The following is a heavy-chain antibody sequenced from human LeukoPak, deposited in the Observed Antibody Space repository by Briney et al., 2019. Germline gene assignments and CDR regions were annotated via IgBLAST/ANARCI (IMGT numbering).Heavy chain of an antibody. V-gene: IGHV3-9*01. D-gene: IGHD2-15*01. Sequence: GRSLRLSCAASGFTFDDYAMHWVRHALGKGLEWVSGISWNSGSIGYADSVKGRFTISRDNAKNSLYLQMNSLRAEDTALYYCAKSRILAFYFDYWGQGTLVTVSS. CDR2: ISWNSGSI. J-gene: IGHJ4*02. CDR3: AKSRILAFYFDY. CDR1: GFTFDDYA.